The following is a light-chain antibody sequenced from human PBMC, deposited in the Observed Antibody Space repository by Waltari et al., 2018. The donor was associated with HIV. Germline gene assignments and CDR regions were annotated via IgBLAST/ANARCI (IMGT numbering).Light chain of an antibody. CDR2: GNN. CDR3: QSFDSSLTGFV. V-gene: IGLV1-40*01. CDR1: GAGHE. Sequence: QSVLTQPPSVSGAPGQRVSISCTGSGAGHEVQWYQQIAGKAPKLLIFGNNKRPSGVPARFFGSKSGTSASLAITGLQPDDEAHYYCQSFDSSLTGFVFGSGTEVVVL. J-gene: IGLJ1*01.